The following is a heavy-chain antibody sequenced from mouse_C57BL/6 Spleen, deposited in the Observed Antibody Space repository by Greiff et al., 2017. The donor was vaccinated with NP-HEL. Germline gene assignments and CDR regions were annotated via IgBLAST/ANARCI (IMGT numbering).Heavy chain of an antibody. CDR2: IYPGDGDT. Sequence: VQRVESGPELVKPGASVKISCKASGYAFSSSWMNWVKQRPGKGLEWIGRIYPGDGDTNYNGKFKGKATLTADKSSSTAYMQLSSLTSEDSAVYFCAREGVDGYYEGYYAMDYWGQGTSVTVSS. CDR3: AREGVDGYYEGYYAMDY. CDR1: GYAFSSSW. D-gene: IGHD2-3*01. V-gene: IGHV1-82*01. J-gene: IGHJ4*01.